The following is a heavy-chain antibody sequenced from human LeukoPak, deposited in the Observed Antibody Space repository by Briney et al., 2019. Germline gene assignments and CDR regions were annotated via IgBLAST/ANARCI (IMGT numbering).Heavy chain of an antibody. CDR2: ISYDGSNK. Sequence: GGSLRLSCAASGFTFSSYAMHWVRQAPGKGLEWVAVISYDGSNKYYADSVKGRFTISRDNSKNTLYLQTNSLRAEDTAVYYCARKEAAWWNWFDPWGQGTLVTVSS. CDR1: GFTFSSYA. V-gene: IGHV3-30-3*01. J-gene: IGHJ5*02. D-gene: IGHD2-8*02. CDR3: ARKEAAWWNWFDP.